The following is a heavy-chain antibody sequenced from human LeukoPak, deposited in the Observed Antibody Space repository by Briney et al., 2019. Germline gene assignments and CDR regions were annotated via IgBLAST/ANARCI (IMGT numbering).Heavy chain of an antibody. CDR1: GYTFTGYY. Sequence: ASVKVSCKASGYTFTGYYMHWVRQAPGQGLEWMGWINPNSGGTNYAQKFQGRVTMTRDTSISTAYMELSRLRSDDTAVYYCASGHIVVVPAAMDYFDYWGQGTLVTVSS. CDR2: INPNSGGT. CDR3: ASGHIVVVPAAMDYFDY. D-gene: IGHD2-2*01. V-gene: IGHV1-2*02. J-gene: IGHJ4*02.